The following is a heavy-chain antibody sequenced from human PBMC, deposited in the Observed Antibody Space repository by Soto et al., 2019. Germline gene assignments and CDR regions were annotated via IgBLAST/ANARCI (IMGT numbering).Heavy chain of an antibody. CDR2: IIPILGIA. V-gene: IGHV1-69*02. Sequence: QVQLVQSGAEVKKPGSSVKVSCKASGGTFSSYTISWVRQAPGQGLEWMGRIIPILGIANYAQKFQGRVRITADKPTRTAYMELSSLRSEDTAVYYCARATEGSFGYWGQGPLVTVSS. D-gene: IGHD3-10*01. CDR1: GGTFSSYT. J-gene: IGHJ4*02. CDR3: ARATEGSFGY.